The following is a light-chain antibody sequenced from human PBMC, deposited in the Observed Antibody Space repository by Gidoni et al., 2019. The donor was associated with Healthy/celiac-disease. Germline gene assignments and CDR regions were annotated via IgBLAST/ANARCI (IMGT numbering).Light chain of an antibody. V-gene: IGKV1-13*02. Sequence: AIQLTQSPSSLSASVGDRVPITCRASQGISSALAWYQQKPGKAPKLLIYDASSLESGVPSRFSGSGSGTDFTLTISSLQPEDFATYYCQQFNSYPITFGQGTRLEIK. CDR2: DAS. J-gene: IGKJ5*01. CDR3: QQFNSYPIT. CDR1: QGISSA.